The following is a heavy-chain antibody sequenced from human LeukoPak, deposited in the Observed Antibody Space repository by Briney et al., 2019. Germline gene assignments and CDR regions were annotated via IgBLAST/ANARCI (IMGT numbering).Heavy chain of an antibody. CDR1: GFTFSSYA. V-gene: IGHV3-30-3*01. J-gene: IGHJ6*02. Sequence: GGSLRLSCAASGFTFSSYAMHWVRQAPGKGLEWVAVISYDGSNKYYADSVKGRLTISRDNSKNTLYLQMNSLRAEDTAVYYCARDSSYYYYGMDVWGQGTTVTVSS. CDR3: ARDSSYYYYGMDV. D-gene: IGHD2/OR15-2a*01. CDR2: ISYDGSNK.